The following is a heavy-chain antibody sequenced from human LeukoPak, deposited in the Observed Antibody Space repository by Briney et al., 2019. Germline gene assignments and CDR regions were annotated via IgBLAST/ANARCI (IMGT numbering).Heavy chain of an antibody. CDR3: ARARGLYYTDV. CDR1: GFTVGNYA. V-gene: IGHV3-30*11. Sequence: GGCLRLAWAAAGFTVGNYAIHCVRQAAGKWLELVALIPYDGRNKYHADSVKCPFTISRDNSKNTLYLQMNSLRPEDTAVYYCARARGLYYTDVWGKGATVTVSS. J-gene: IGHJ6*03. CDR2: IPYDGRNK.